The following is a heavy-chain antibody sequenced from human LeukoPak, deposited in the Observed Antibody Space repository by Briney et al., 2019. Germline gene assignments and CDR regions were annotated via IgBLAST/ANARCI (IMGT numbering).Heavy chain of an antibody. CDR3: ARVRVGSWYYFDY. V-gene: IGHV1-46*01. Sequence: GASVKVSCKASEYTLTSYYLHWVRQAPGQGLEWMAIINPSGGSTSHAQKFQGRVTMTRDTSASTVYMELSSLRSEDTAVYYCARVRVGSWYYFDYWGQGTLVTVSS. D-gene: IGHD6-13*01. J-gene: IGHJ4*02. CDR2: INPSGGST. CDR1: EYTLTSYY.